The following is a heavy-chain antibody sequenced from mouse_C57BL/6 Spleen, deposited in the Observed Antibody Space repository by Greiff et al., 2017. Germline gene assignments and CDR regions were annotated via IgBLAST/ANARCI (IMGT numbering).Heavy chain of an antibody. D-gene: IGHD1-1*01. J-gene: IGHJ3*01. V-gene: IGHV3-6*01. CDR2: ISYDGSN. CDR3: AREITTVVAKFAY. Sequence: VQLKESGPGLVKPSQSLSLTCSVTGYSITSGYYWNWIRQFPGNKLEWMGYISYDGSNNYNPSLKNRISITRDTSKNQFFLKVNSVTTEDTATYYCAREITTVVAKFAYWGQGTLVTVSA. CDR1: GYSITSGYY.